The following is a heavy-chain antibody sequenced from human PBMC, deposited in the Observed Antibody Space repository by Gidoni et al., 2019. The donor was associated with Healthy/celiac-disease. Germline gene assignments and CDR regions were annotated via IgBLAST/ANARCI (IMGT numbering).Heavy chain of an antibody. J-gene: IGHJ3*02. CDR3: ARAYYYGSGSYYNPSLAFDI. CDR1: GGSISSGSYY. D-gene: IGHD3-10*01. V-gene: IGHV4-61*02. Sequence: QVQLQESGPGLVKPSQTLSLTCTVSGGSISSGSYYCSWIRQPAGKGLEWIGRIYTSGSTNDNPSLKSRVTMSGDTSKNQFSLKLSSVTAADTAVYYCARAYYYGSGSYYNPSLAFDIWGQGTVVTVSS. CDR2: IYTSGST.